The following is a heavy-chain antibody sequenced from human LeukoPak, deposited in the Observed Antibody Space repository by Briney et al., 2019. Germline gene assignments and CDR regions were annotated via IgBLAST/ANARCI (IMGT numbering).Heavy chain of an antibody. D-gene: IGHD3-22*01. CDR2: IFYRGST. CDR3: ARVSGITMIVVLQSDAFDI. CDR1: GGSISSGSYN. J-gene: IGHJ3*02. V-gene: IGHV4-39*07. Sequence: PSETLSLTCIVSGGSISSGSYNWAWIRQPPGKGLEWIGSIFYRGSTYYNPSLKSRVTISIDRSKNQFSLKLSSLTAADTAVYYCARVSGITMIVVLQSDAFDIWGQGTLVTVSS.